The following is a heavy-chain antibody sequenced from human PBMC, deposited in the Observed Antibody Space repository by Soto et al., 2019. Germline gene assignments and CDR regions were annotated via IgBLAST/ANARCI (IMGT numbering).Heavy chain of an antibody. D-gene: IGHD3-10*01. Sequence: EVQLLESGGGLVQPGGSLRLSCAASGFTFSSYAMSWVRQAPGKGLEWVSAIGGSGGNTYYADSVKGRFTISRDSSKNTLYLQMNSLRAEDTAVYYCAKEGVTMVRGAPWGFYGMDVWGQWTTVTVSS. V-gene: IGHV3-23*01. J-gene: IGHJ6*01. CDR3: AKEGVTMVRGAPWGFYGMDV. CDR1: GFTFSSYA. CDR2: IGGSGGNT.